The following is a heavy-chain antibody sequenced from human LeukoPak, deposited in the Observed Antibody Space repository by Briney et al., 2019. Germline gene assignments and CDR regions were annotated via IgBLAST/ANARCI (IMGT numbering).Heavy chain of an antibody. CDR2: ISGSGGST. V-gene: IGHV3-23*01. D-gene: IGHD3-16*01. CDR1: GFTFSSYA. Sequence: GGLRLSCAASGFTFSSYAMSWVRQAPGKGLEWVSAISGSGGSTYYADSVKGRFTISRDNSKNTLYLQMNSLRAEDTAVYYCARDVEVWGSSYYFDYWGQGTLVTVSS. CDR3: ARDVEVWGSSYYFDY. J-gene: IGHJ4*02.